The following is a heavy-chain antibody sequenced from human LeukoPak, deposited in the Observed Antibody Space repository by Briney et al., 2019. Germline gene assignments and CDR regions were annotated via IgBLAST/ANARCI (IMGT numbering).Heavy chain of an antibody. Sequence: GGSLRLSCAASGFTFSSYAMSWVRQAPGKGLEWVSAISGSGGSTYYADSVKGRFTISRDNSKNTLYLQMNSLRAEDTAVYYCAKASQRGYSYLDWFDPWGQGTLVTVSS. CDR2: ISGSGGST. D-gene: IGHD5-18*01. V-gene: IGHV3-23*01. CDR1: GFTFSSYA. CDR3: AKASQRGYSYLDWFDP. J-gene: IGHJ5*02.